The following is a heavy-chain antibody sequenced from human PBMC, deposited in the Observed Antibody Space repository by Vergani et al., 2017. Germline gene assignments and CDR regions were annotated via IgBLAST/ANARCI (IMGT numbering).Heavy chain of an antibody. CDR1: GGSISSYY. D-gene: IGHD3-10*01. CDR3: ARDPYYGSGSYFDY. V-gene: IGHV3-21*01. Sequence: VQLQESGPGLVKPSETLSLTCTVSGGSISSYYWSWIRQPPGKGLEWVSSISSSSSYIYYADSVKGRFTISRDNAKNSLYLQMNSLRAEDTAVYYCARDPYYGSGSYFDYWGQGTLVTVSS. CDR2: ISSSSSYI. J-gene: IGHJ4*02.